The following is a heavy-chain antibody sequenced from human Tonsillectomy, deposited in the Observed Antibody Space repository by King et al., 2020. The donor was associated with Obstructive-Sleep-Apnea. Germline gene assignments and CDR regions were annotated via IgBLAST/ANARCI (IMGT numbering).Heavy chain of an antibody. CDR2: IYYSGST. Sequence: QLQESGPGLVKPSETLSLTCTVSGGSISSSSYYWGWIRQPPGQGLEWIGSIYYSGSTYYNPSLKSRVTISVDTSKNQFSLKLSSVTAADTAVYYCAILVVTAISDYFDYWGQGTLVTVSS. CDR1: GGSISSSSYY. J-gene: IGHJ4*02. CDR3: AILVVTAISDYFDY. D-gene: IGHD2-21*02. V-gene: IGHV4-39*01.